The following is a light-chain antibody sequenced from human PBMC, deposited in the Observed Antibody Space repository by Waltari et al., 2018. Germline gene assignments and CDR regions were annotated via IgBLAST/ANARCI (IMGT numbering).Light chain of an antibody. CDR1: QSVSSSY. CDR3: QQYGRSPPIT. J-gene: IGKJ5*01. V-gene: IGKV3-20*01. CDR2: VAS. Sequence: IVLTQSPGTLSLSPGERATLSCRASQSVSSSYLAGYQQKPGQAPRLLIYVASSRATGIPYSFSGIGSGTDFTLTISRLEPEDFAVYYCQQYGRSPPITFGQGTRLEIK.